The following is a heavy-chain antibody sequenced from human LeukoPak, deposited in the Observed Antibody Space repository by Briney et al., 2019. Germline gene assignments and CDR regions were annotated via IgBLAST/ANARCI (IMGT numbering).Heavy chain of an antibody. V-gene: IGHV1-69*04. CDR3: ARTTVPQGPTDY. J-gene: IGHJ4*02. Sequence: ASVKVSCKASGGTYSSYAISWVRQAPGQGLEWMGRIIPILGIANYAQKFQGRVTITADKSTSTAYMELSSLRSEDTAVYYCARTTVPQGPTDYWGQGTLVTVSS. D-gene: IGHD4-17*01. CDR1: GGTYSSYA. CDR2: IIPILGIA.